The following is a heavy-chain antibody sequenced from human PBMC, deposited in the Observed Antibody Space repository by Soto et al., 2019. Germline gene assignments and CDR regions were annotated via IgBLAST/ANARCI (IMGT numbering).Heavy chain of an antibody. CDR1: GFTFSSYA. CDR3: ARDQDTAMASYYGMDV. CDR2: ISYDGSNK. Sequence: QPGGSLRLSCAASGFTFSSYAMHWVRQAPGKGLEWVAVISYDGSNKYYADSVKGRFTISRDNSKNTLYLQMNSLRAEDTAVYYCARDQDTAMASYYGMDVWGQGTTVTVSS. V-gene: IGHV3-30-3*01. J-gene: IGHJ6*02. D-gene: IGHD5-18*01.